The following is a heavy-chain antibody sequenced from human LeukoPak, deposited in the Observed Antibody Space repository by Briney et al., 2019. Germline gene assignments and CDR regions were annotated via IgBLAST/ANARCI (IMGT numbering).Heavy chain of an antibody. V-gene: IGHV3-74*01. CDR1: GFTFSSYW. Sequence: GGSLRLSCAASGFTFSSYWMHWVRQASGKGLVWVSSINSDGSGTDYAGSVKGRFTISRDNAKSTLYLQMNSLRAEDTAVYYCARPGVAAADLGHWGQGTLVTVSS. J-gene: IGHJ1*01. CDR2: INSDGSGT. D-gene: IGHD6-13*01. CDR3: ARPGVAAADLGH.